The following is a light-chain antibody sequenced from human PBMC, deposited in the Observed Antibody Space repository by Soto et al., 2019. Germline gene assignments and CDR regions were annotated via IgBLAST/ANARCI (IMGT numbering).Light chain of an antibody. CDR1: QSVSSSY. J-gene: IGKJ2*01. V-gene: IGKV3-20*01. CDR2: GAS. Sequence: EIVLTQSPGTLSLSPGERATLSCRASQSVSSSYLAWYQQQAGQAPRLLIYGASSRATGIPDRFSGSGSGTDFTLTISRLEPEDFAVYYCQQYGSCPWYTVGQGTKLEIK. CDR3: QQYGSCPWYT.